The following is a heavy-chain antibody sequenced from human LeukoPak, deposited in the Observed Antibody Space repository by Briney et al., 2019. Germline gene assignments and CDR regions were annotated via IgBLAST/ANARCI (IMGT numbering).Heavy chain of an antibody. D-gene: IGHD2-21*01. CDR1: GLTFSSYG. J-gene: IGHJ4*02. Sequence: PGGSLRLSCAASGLTFSSYGMHWVRQAPGRGLEWVAIIWYDGSNRYYADSVKGRFTISRDNSKNTVYLQMNSLRAENTAVDYGASVYGGYDWGQGTLVTVSS. V-gene: IGHV3-33*01. CDR3: ASVYGGYD. CDR2: IWYDGSNR.